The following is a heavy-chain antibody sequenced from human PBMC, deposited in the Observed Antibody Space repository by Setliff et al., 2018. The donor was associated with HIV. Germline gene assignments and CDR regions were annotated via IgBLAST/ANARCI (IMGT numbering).Heavy chain of an antibody. V-gene: IGHV4-39*01. CDR2: ISYSGST. CDR1: GASISSSPYY. CDR3: ATLNFPLNWFDP. J-gene: IGHJ5*02. Sequence: SETLSLTCSVSGASISSSPYYWAWIRQPPGKGLEWIATISYSGSTNYNLALMSRVTISMDTSRNQFSVKLSSVTAADTAIYYCATLNFPLNWFDPWGQGTPVTVSS.